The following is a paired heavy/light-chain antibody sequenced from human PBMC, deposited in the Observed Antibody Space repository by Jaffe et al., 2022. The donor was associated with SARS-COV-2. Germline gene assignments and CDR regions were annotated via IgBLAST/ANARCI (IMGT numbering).Light chain of an antibody. CDR3: QQYYSFPRT. CDR2: AAS. J-gene: IGKJ1*01. CDR1: QGISSY. Sequence: VIWMTQSPSLLSASTGDRVTISCRMSQGISSYLAWYQQKPGKAPELLIYAASTLQSGVPSRFSGSGSGTDFTLTISCLQSEDFATYYCQQYYSFPRTFGQGTKVEIK. V-gene: IGKV1D-8*01.
Heavy chain of an antibody. J-gene: IGHJ3*02. D-gene: IGHD4-17*01. Sequence: EVQLVESGGGLVQPGGSLRLSCAASGFTFSSYEMNWVRQAPGKGLEWVSYISSSGSTIYYADSVKGRFTISRDNAKNSLYLQMNSLRAEDTAVYYCASDYGDPTRMSAFDIWGQGTMVTVSS. CDR3: ASDYGDPTRMSAFDI. CDR2: ISSSGSTI. CDR1: GFTFSSYE. V-gene: IGHV3-48*03.